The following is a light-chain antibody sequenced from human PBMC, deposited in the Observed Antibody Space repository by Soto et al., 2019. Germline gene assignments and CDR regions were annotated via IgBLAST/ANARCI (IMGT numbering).Light chain of an antibody. CDR2: DDS. Sequence: SYELTQPPSVSVAPGQTARITCGGNNIGRKSVHWYQQKPGQAPVLVVYDDSDRPSGIPERFSGSNSVNTATLTISRVEAGDEADYYCQVWDSSSDHVVFGGGTKVTVL. CDR3: QVWDSSSDHVV. CDR1: NIGRKS. V-gene: IGLV3-21*02. J-gene: IGLJ2*01.